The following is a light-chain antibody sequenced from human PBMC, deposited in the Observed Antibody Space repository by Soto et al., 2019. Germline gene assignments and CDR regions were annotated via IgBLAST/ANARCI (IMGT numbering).Light chain of an antibody. V-gene: IGKV3-15*01. CDR3: QQYKNWPLT. CDR1: QSVSSN. J-gene: IGKJ4*01. Sequence: EIVMTQSPATLAVSPGERATLSCRASQSVSSNLAWYQQKPGQAPRLLIYGASTTATGIPARFSGSGSGTEFTLTISSLQSEDFAVYYCQQYKNWPLTFGGGTKVEIK. CDR2: GAS.